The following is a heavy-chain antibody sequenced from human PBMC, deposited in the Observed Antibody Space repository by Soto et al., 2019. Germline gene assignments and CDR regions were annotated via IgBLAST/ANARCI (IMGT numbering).Heavy chain of an antibody. CDR1: GFTFSSYG. V-gene: IGHV3-33*01. D-gene: IGHD6-19*01. CDR3: ARDSVPRQWLVRD. Sequence: GGSLRLSCAASGFTFSSYGMHWVRQAPGKGLEWVAVIWYDGSNKYYADSVKGRFTISRDNSKNTLYLQMNSLRAEDTAVYYCARDSVPRQWLVRDWGQGTLVTVSS. J-gene: IGHJ4*02. CDR2: IWYDGSNK.